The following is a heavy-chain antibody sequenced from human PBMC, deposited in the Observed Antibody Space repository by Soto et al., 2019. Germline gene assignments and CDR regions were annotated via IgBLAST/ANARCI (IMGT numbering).Heavy chain of an antibody. Sequence: SGPTLVNPTQTLTLTGTFSGFSLSTSGVGVAWIRQPPGQALEWLALIYWDDGKRYSPSLKTRLNITKDTSKHQVVLTLTNVDPVDTATYDCAHRPAYDIVIGYYTFDYWGHVSLVTVSS. V-gene: IGHV2-5*02. CDR2: IYWDDGK. CDR3: AHRPAYDIVIGYYTFDY. J-gene: IGHJ4*01. D-gene: IGHD3-9*01. CDR1: GFSLSTSGVG.